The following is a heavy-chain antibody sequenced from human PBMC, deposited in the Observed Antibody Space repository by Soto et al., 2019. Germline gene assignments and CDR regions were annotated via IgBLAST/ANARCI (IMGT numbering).Heavy chain of an antibody. J-gene: IGHJ5*02. D-gene: IGHD6-19*01. CDR2: ISYDGINK. CDR1: GFTFSSYG. V-gene: IGHV3-30*18. Sequence: GGSLRLSCAASGFTFSSYGMHWVRQAPSKGLEWVAVISYDGINKYYADSVKGRFTISRDNSKNTLYLQMNSLRAEDTAVYYCAKVDASGWHRLEYNWFAPWGPGPLLTVYS. CDR3: AKVDASGWHRLEYNWFAP.